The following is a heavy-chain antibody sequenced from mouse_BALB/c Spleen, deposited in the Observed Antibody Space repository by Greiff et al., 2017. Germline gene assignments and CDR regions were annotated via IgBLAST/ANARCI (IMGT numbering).Heavy chain of an antibody. V-gene: IGHV2-9*02. D-gene: IGHD2-4*01. Sequence: VQLQESGPGLVAPSQSLSITCTVSGFSLTSYGVHWVRQPPGKGLEWLGVIWAGGSTNYNSALMSRLSISKDNSKSQVFLKMNSLQTDDTAMYYCARDWGMITAGAMDYWGQGTSVTVSS. CDR1: GFSLTSYG. CDR2: IWAGGST. J-gene: IGHJ4*01. CDR3: ARDWGMITAGAMDY.